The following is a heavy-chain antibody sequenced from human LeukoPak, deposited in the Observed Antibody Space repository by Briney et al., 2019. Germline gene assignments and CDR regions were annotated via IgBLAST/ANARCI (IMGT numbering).Heavy chain of an antibody. CDR2: ISSSGDTR. V-gene: IGHV3-48*04. D-gene: IGHD3-16*01. CDR1: GFTFSSYA. J-gene: IGHJ3*02. Sequence: PGGSLRLSCAASGFTFSSYAMSWVRQAPGKGLEWVSYISSSGDTRHYADSMGGRFTISRDNAQSSLYLQLNSLRAEDTAVYYCSRDRMLKWDYASRAFDIWGQGTMVTVSS. CDR3: SRDRMLKWDYASRAFDI.